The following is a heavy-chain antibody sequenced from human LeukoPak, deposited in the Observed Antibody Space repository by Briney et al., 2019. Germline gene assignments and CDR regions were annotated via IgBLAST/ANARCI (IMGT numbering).Heavy chain of an antibody. V-gene: IGHV4-34*01. CDR1: GESFSGSY. D-gene: IGHD3-16*01. CDR2: ISHSGTS. CDR3: ARHYGP. Sequence: SETLSLTCAVYGESFSGSYWNWFRQPPGKGLVWIGEISHSGTSNYNPSLKSRVTISVDTSRNQFSLRLSSVTAADTAVYYCARHYGPWGQGTLVTVSS. J-gene: IGHJ4*02.